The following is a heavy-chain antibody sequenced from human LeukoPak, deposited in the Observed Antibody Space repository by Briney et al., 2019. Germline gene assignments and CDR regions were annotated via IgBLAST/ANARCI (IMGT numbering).Heavy chain of an antibody. J-gene: IGHJ3*02. CDR1: GFTVSSNY. D-gene: IGHD2-2*02. CDR2: IYSGGST. CDR3: ANDCSSTSCYTNGAFDI. V-gene: IGHV3-53*05. Sequence: PGGSLRLSCAASGFTVSSNYMSWVRQAPRKGLEWVSVIYSGGSTYYADSVKGRFTISRDNSKNTLYLQMNSLRAEDTAVYYCANDCSSTSCYTNGAFDIWGQGTMVTVSS.